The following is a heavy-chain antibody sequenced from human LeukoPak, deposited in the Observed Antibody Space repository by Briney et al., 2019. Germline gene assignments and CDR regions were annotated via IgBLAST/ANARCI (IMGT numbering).Heavy chain of an antibody. CDR3: ARGGRGRNWFDP. J-gene: IGHJ5*02. CDR1: GYTFTSYD. CDR2: MNPNSGNT. D-gene: IGHD3-10*01. V-gene: IGHV1-8*03. Sequence: ASVKVSCKASGYTFTSYDINLVRQATGQGLEWMGWMNPNSGNTGYAQKFQGRVTITRNTSISTAYMELSSLRSEDTAVYYCARGGRGRNWFDPWGQGTLVTVSS.